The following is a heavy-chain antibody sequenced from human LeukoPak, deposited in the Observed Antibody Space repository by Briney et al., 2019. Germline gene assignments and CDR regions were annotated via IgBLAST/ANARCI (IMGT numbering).Heavy chain of an antibody. CDR2: IRYDESAT. D-gene: IGHD2-8*02. Sequence: PGGSLRLSCAASGFIFSSYDMHWFRQAPGKGPEWVAFIRYDESATVYADSVQGRFTISRDNSKNTVYMQMTSLRVEDTGLYYCAKDQGDCTGSTRYLRYFEYWGQGTLVTVSS. CDR3: AKDQGDCTGSTRYLRYFEY. V-gene: IGHV3-30*02. CDR1: GFIFSSYD. J-gene: IGHJ4*02.